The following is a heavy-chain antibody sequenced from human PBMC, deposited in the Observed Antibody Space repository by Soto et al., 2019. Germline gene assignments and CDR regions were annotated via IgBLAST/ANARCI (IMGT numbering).Heavy chain of an antibody. D-gene: IGHD3-10*01. J-gene: IGHJ4*02. Sequence: WFRQNTGKGLEWVGVISYDGSNKYYADSVKGRFTISRDNSKNTLYLQMNSLRAEDTAVYYCAKRAGELLLHRANYSDYWGQGTLVTVSS. CDR3: AKRAGELLLHRANYSDY. CDR2: ISYDGSNK. V-gene: IGHV3-30*18.